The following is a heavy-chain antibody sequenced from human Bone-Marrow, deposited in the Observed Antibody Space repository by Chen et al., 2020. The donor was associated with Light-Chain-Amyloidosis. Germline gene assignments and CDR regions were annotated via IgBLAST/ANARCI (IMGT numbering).Heavy chain of an antibody. D-gene: IGHD4-4*01. J-gene: IGHJ4*02. V-gene: IGHV3-21*01. CDR3: ARRGSTGTAVDY. Sequence: EVRLVESGGGVVQPGGSLRLSCAASGFTFSTYGMNWVRQAPGKGLEWVSSISSTSSYIYYADSVKGRFTISRDNAKNSLYLQINSLRAEDTAVYYCARRGSTGTAVDYWGQGTLVTVSS. CDR1: GFTFSTYG. CDR2: ISSTSSYI.